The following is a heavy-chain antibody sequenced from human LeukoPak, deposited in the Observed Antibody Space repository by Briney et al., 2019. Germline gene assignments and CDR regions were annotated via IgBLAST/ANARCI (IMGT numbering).Heavy chain of an antibody. V-gene: IGHV3-11*04. CDR3: ASPSGIAPASRDFYYYYMDV. CDR2: ISSSGSTI. Sequence: GVLRLSCAASGFTFSDYYMSWIRQAPGKGLEWVSYISSSGSTIYYADSVKGRFTISRDNAKNSLYLQMNSLRAEDTAVYYCASPSGIAPASRDFYYYYMDVWGKGTTVTVSS. J-gene: IGHJ6*03. D-gene: IGHD6-13*01. CDR1: GFTFSDYY.